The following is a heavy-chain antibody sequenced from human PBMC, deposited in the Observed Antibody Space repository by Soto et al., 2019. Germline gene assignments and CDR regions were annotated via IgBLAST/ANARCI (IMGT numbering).Heavy chain of an antibody. D-gene: IGHD1-26*01. CDR2: ISSGGGSP. Sequence: QLLESGGGLVQPGGSLRLSCAASRFTFSDYAMSWVRQAPGKGLEWVSSISSGGGSPYYADSVKGRFTISRNNSKNTLFLQMNSLRAEDTAVYYCAKGDGRIVPRHFDYWGQGTLVTVSS. CDR3: AKGDGRIVPRHFDY. J-gene: IGHJ4*02. CDR1: RFTFSDYA. V-gene: IGHV3-23*01.